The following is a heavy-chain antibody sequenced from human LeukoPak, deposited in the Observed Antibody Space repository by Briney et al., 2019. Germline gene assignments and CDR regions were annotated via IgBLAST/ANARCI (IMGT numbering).Heavy chain of an antibody. CDR1: GGSFSGYY. J-gene: IGHJ4*02. CDR2: INHSGST. V-gene: IGHV4-34*01. CDR3: ARHTYYYGSGSY. D-gene: IGHD3-10*01. Sequence: PSETLSLTCAVYGGSFSGYYWSWIRQPPGKGLEWIGEINHSGSTNYNPSLKSRVTISVDTSKNQFSLKLSSVTAADTAVYYCARHTYYYGSGSYWGQGTLVTVSS.